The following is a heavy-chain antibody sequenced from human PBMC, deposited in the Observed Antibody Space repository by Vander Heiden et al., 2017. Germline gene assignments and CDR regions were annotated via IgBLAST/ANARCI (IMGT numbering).Heavy chain of an antibody. J-gene: IGHJ4*02. V-gene: IGHV4-38-2*02. CDR1: GYSISSGYY. CDR2: IYHGGST. D-gene: IGHD3-9*01. Sequence: QVQLQESGPGLVKPSATLSLTCAVSGYSISSGYYWGWHRQPPGKGLEWIWSIYHGGSTYNNPSLKSRVTISVDTSKNQFSLKLSSVTAADTAVYYCARENDILTGYRPYDFDYGGQGTLVTVSS. CDR3: ARENDILTGYRPYDFDY.